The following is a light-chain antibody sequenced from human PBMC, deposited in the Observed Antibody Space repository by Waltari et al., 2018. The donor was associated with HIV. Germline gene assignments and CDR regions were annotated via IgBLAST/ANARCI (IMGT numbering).Light chain of an antibody. CDR2: DAS. CDR1: QSVSSF. CDR3: QQRSDWPRLT. Sequence: TLSCRASQSVSSFLAWFQQKPGQAPRLLISDASTRATGIPARFSGSGSGTDFTLTISSLEPEDFAVYYCQQRSDWPRLTFGGGTKVEIK. V-gene: IGKV3-11*01. J-gene: IGKJ4*01.